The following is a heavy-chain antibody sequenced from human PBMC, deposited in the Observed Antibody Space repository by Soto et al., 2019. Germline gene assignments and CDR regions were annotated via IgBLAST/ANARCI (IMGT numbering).Heavy chain of an antibody. Sequence: QVQLVQSGAEVKKPGASVKVSCKASGYTFTNYGISWVRQAPGQGLEWMGWINPYNGNTNYAQKLQGRVTLTTDTSPSTAYMELRRLRSADTAVYYCASRLAAAELVWGPGALLTVSS. CDR2: INPYNGNT. CDR1: GYTFTNYG. CDR3: ASRLAAAELV. D-gene: IGHD6-13*01. V-gene: IGHV1-18*01. J-gene: IGHJ4*02.